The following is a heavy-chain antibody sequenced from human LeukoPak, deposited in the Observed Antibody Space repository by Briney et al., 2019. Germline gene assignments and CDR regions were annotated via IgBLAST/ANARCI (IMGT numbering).Heavy chain of an antibody. CDR2: IYYSGST. J-gene: IGHJ3*02. D-gene: IGHD3-10*01. CDR1: GVSISSGVYY. Sequence: SQTLSLTCTVSGVSISSGVYYWSWIRQHPGKGLEWIGYIYYSGSTYSNPSLKSRLTMSVDISKNQFSLKLSSVTAADTAVYYCARGVKGLRGAFDIWGQGTMVTVSS. V-gene: IGHV4-31*03. CDR3: ARGVKGLRGAFDI.